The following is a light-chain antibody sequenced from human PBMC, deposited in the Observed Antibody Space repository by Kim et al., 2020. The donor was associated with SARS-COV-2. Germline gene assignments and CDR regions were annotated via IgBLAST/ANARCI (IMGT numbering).Light chain of an antibody. V-gene: IGLV1-47*01. Sequence: GQRVPISCSGRSSNIGSNYVYWYQPLPGTAPKLLIYRNNQRPSGVPDRFSGSKSGTSASLAISGLRSEDEADYYCAAWDDSLSGVVFGGGSQLTVL. CDR2: RNN. J-gene: IGLJ2*01. CDR3: AAWDDSLSGVV. CDR1: SSNIGSNY.